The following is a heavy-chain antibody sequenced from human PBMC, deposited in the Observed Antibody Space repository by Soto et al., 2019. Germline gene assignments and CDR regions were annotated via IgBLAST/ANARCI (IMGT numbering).Heavy chain of an antibody. CDR3: ARTPYGSGSYYDG. D-gene: IGHD3-10*01. Sequence: QVQLQESGPGLVKPSQTLSLTCTVSGGSISSGGYYWSWIRQHPGKGLAWIGYIYYSGSTYYNPSLKSRVTIAVDTSKNQFALKLSSVTAADTAVYYCARTPYGSGSYYDGWGQGTLVTVSS. V-gene: IGHV4-31*03. J-gene: IGHJ4*02. CDR1: GGSISSGGYY. CDR2: IYYSGST.